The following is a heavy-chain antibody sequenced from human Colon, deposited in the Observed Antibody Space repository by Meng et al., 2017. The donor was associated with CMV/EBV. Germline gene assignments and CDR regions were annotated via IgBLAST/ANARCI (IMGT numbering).Heavy chain of an antibody. CDR1: GFTFSSYG. Sequence: GESLKISCAASGFTFSSYGMHWVRQAPGKGLEWVAFIRYDGSNKYYADSVKGRFTISRDNSKNTLYLQMNSLRAEDTAVYYCAKDWNCSSTSCLDDWGQGTLVTVSS. D-gene: IGHD2-2*01. V-gene: IGHV3-30*02. CDR2: IRYDGSNK. J-gene: IGHJ4*02. CDR3: AKDWNCSSTSCLDD.